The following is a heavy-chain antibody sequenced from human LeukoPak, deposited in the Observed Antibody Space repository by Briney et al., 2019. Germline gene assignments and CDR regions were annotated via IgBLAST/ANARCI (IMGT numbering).Heavy chain of an antibody. D-gene: IGHD3-10*01. CDR1: GYTFTSYY. CDR3: ARGLPRITMVLGVIIGYFDY. V-gene: IGHV1-46*01. J-gene: IGHJ4*02. Sequence: RASVRLSCTASGYTFTSYYMRWVRQAPGQGLEWMGLINRSGGSTTYAQTFQGRVTITRDTSTSTVYMELSSLRSKDTAVYYCARGLPRITMVLGVIIGYFDYWGEGTLVTVPS. CDR2: INRSGGST.